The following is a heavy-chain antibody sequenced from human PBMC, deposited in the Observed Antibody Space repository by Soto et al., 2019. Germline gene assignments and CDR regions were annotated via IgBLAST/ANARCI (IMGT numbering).Heavy chain of an antibody. Sequence: SETLSLTCTVSGSSISSGDYYWRWIRQHPGKGLAWVGYSYYTGSSYYNPSLKSRVTISVDASKNQLSLMLASVTAADTAVYYCARDLRGYSRYDYLDYWGQGIPVTVSS. CDR1: GSSISSGDYY. CDR3: ARDLRGYSRYDYLDY. J-gene: IGHJ4*02. CDR2: SYYTGSS. D-gene: IGHD5-12*01. V-gene: IGHV4-31*03.